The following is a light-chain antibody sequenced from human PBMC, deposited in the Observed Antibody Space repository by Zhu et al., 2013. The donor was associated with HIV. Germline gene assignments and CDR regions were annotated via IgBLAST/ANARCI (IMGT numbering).Light chain of an antibody. CDR1: SSDVGSYNL. V-gene: IGLV2-14*02. CDR2: EVN. CDR3: SSYTSSSTLV. J-gene: IGLJ2*01. Sequence: QSALTQPASVSGSPGQSITISCTGTSSDVGSYNLVSWYQQHPGKAPKLMIYEVNKWPSGVSNRFSGSKSANTASLTISGLQAEDEADYYCSSYTSSSTLVFGGGTKVTVL.